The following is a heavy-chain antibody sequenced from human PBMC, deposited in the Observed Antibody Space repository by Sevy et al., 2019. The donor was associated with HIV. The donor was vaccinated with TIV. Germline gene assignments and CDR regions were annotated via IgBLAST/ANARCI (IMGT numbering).Heavy chain of an antibody. D-gene: IGHD3-3*01. J-gene: IGHJ3*02. CDR2: ISNDGINQ. V-gene: IGHV3-30-3*01. Sequence: GGSLRLSCAASGFTFSTYAMHWVRQTPGRGLEWVAVISNDGINQNYADSVKGGFTISRDNSRNTLNLQMNGLRKEDTGVYYCAGDYLWAQNLRFMGWSSVFDIWGQGTLVTVSS. CDR1: GFTFSTYA. CDR3: AGDYLWAQNLRFMGWSSVFDI.